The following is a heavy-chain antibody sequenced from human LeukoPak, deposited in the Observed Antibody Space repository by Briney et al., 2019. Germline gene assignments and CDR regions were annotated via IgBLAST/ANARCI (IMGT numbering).Heavy chain of an antibody. CDR2: INHSGST. Sequence: SETLSLTCAVYVGSFSGYYWTWIRQPPGKGLEWIGEINHSGSTNYNPSLKSRVTISVDTSKNQFSLKLRSVTAADTAMYYCARARVTAAIDYWGQGTLVTVSS. V-gene: IGHV4-34*01. D-gene: IGHD6-25*01. CDR3: ARARVTAAIDY. CDR1: VGSFSGYY. J-gene: IGHJ4*02.